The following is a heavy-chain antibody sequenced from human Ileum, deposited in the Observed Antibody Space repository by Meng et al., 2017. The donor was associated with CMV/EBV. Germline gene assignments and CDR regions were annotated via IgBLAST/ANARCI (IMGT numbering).Heavy chain of an antibody. CDR1: GFTFSNAW. CDR2: IKSKTDGGTT. Sequence: GGSLRLSCAASGFTFSNAWMSWVRQAPGKGLEWVGRIKSKTDGGTTDYAAPVKGRFTISRDNSKNTLYLQMNSLRAEDTAVYYCAMGAKRAEIFQHWGQGTLVTVSS. CDR3: AMGAKRAEIFQH. J-gene: IGHJ1*01. V-gene: IGHV3-15*01. D-gene: IGHD3-16*01.